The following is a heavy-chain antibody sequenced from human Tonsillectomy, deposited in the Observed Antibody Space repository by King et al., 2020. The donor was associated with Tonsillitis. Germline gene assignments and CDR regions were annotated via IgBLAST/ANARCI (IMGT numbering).Heavy chain of an antibody. CDR1: GGSISSYY. V-gene: IGHV4-59*08. Sequence: VQLQESGPGLVKSSETLSLTCSVSGGSISSYYWSWIRQPPGKGLELIGYRFYSGSTNYNPSLNGRVTITVATSKNQFSLKLSSVTAADTAVYYCARNSGFWSYWYFDLWGRGTLVTVSS. J-gene: IGHJ2*01. CDR2: RFYSGST. CDR3: ARNSGFWSYWYFDL. D-gene: IGHD3-22*01.